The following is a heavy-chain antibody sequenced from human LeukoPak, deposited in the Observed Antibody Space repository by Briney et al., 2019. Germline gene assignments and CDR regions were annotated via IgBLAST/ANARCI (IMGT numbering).Heavy chain of an antibody. CDR3: ASGVTRYGMDV. CDR2: INSDGSST. Sequence: GGSLRLSCAASGFTFSSYWMHWVRQAPGKGLGWVSRINSDGSSTNYADSVKGRFTISRDNAKNTLYLQMNSLRAEDTAVYYCASGVTRYGMDVWGQGTTVTVSS. V-gene: IGHV3-74*01. CDR1: GFTFSSYW. D-gene: IGHD3-10*01. J-gene: IGHJ6*02.